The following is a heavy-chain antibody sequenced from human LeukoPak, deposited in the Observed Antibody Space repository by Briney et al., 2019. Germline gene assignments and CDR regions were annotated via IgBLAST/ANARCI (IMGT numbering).Heavy chain of an antibody. CDR3: ARVRLMVYATDAFDI. J-gene: IGHJ3*02. V-gene: IGHV3-30*01. Sequence: GGSLRLSCAASGFTFSSYAMHWVRQAPGKGLKWVAVISYDGSNKYYADSVKGRFTISRDNSKNTLYLQMNSLRAEDTAVYYCARVRLMVYATDAFDIWGQGTMVTVSS. D-gene: IGHD2-8*01. CDR2: ISYDGSNK. CDR1: GFTFSSYA.